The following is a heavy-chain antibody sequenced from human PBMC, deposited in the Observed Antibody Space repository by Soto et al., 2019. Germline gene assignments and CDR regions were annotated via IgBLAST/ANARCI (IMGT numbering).Heavy chain of an antibody. CDR2: ISSSSTYT. Sequence: SGGSLRLSCAASGSTFSDYYMSWIRQAPGKGLEWVSYISSSSTYTNYADSVRGRFTISRDNAKNSLYLQMNSLRAEDTAVYYCARAGAYCGGDCYFDAFDIWRQGTMVTASS. CDR1: GSTFSDYY. CDR3: ARAGAYCGGDCYFDAFDI. J-gene: IGHJ3*02. D-gene: IGHD2-21*02. V-gene: IGHV3-11*06.